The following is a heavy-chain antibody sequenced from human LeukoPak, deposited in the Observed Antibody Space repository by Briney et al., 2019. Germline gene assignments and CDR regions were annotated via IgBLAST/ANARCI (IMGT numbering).Heavy chain of an antibody. J-gene: IGHJ4*02. D-gene: IGHD5-12*01. CDR1: GFSFSSYG. Sequence: GGSLRLSCAASGFSFSSYGFHWVRQAPGKGLEWVSAISYDGKNIHYADSVKGRFTISRDISRNTVYLQMNSLRVEDTAVYYCAKTYSRESGYDFFFHYWGQGTRVTVSS. CDR2: ISYDGKNI. V-gene: IGHV3-33*06. CDR3: AKTYSRESGYDFFFHY.